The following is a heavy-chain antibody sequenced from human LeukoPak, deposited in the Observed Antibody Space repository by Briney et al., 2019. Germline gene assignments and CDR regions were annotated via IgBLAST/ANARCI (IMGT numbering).Heavy chain of an antibody. D-gene: IGHD5-18*01. J-gene: IGHJ3*02. CDR3: ARRELLGYSYGLRTFNI. CDR1: GCTVSSNY. Sequence: GGSLRLSCAASGCTVSSNYMSWVRQAPGKGLEWVSVIYSGGIYNDGTTNYGDSVRGRFTISRDNSKNTLYLQMNSLRAEDMAVYYCARRELLGYSYGLRTFNIWGQGTTVTVSS. V-gene: IGHV3-66*04. CDR2: IYSGGIYNDGTT.